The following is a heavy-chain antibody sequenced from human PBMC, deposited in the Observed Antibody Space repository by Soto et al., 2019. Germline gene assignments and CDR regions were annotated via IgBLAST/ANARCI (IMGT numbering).Heavy chain of an antibody. CDR3: ARQRGSYYAPRNWFDP. J-gene: IGHJ5*02. Sequence: NPSETLSLTCTVSGGSISSSSYYWGWIRQPPGKGLEWIGSIYYSGSTYYNPSLKSRVTISVDTSKNQFSLKLSSVTAADTAVYYCARQRGSYYAPRNWFDPWGQGTLVTVSS. D-gene: IGHD1-26*01. CDR1: GGSISSSSYY. CDR2: IYYSGST. V-gene: IGHV4-39*01.